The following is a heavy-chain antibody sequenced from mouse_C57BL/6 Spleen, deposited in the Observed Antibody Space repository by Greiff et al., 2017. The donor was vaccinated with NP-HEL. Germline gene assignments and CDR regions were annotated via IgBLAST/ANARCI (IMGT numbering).Heavy chain of an antibody. D-gene: IGHD1-1*01. Sequence: VQLQQSGPELVKPGASVKISCKASGYAFSSSWMNWVKQRPGKGLEWIGRIYPGDGDTNYNGKFKGKATLTADKSSSTAYMQLSSLTSEDSAVYFCARSALIYYYGSSLDYWGQGTTLTVSS. CDR1: GYAFSSSW. CDR2: IYPGDGDT. CDR3: ARSALIYYYGSSLDY. V-gene: IGHV1-82*01. J-gene: IGHJ2*01.